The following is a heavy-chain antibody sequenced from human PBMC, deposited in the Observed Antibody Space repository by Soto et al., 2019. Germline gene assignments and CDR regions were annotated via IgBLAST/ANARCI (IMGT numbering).Heavy chain of an antibody. CDR3: ARSMDSYYYCGMDV. V-gene: IGHV1-69*06. CDR2: IITIFGTA. CDR1: GGTFSSYA. J-gene: IGHJ6*02. Sequence: ASVKVSCKASGGTFSSYAISWVRQAPGQGLEWMGGIITIFGTANYAQKFQGRVTITADNSTSTAYMELSSLRSEDTAVYYCARSMDSYYYCGMDVWGQGTTVTVSS. D-gene: IGHD3-10*01.